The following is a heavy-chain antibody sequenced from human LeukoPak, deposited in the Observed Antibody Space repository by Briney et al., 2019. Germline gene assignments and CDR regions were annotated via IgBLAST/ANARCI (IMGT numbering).Heavy chain of an antibody. V-gene: IGHV4-59*01. CDR1: GDSISGYY. CDR3: ARGGSYFVY. D-gene: IGHD1-26*01. CDR2: IYYSGTT. Sequence: SETLSLTCTVSGDSISGYYWSWIRQPPGKGLEWIGNIYYSGTTNYDPSLRSRVNMSLDASKNQFSLRLSSVTAADTAVYYCARGGSYFVYWGQGILVTVSS. J-gene: IGHJ4*02.